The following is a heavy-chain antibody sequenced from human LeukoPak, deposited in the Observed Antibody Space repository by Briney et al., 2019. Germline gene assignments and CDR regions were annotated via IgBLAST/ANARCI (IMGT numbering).Heavy chain of an antibody. V-gene: IGHV4-34*01. CDR1: GGSFSGYY. CDR2: INHSGST. J-gene: IGHJ6*03. CDR3: AGPDIAVTRNHLGGIAVARNHRRRYMDV. D-gene: IGHD6-19*01. Sequence: SETLSLTCAVYGGSFSGYYWSWIRQPPGKGLEWVGEINHSGSTNYNPSLKSRVTISVDTYKNQFSLKLSSVSAADTAVYDWAGPDIAVTRNHLGGIAVARNHRRRYMDVWGKGTTVTVSS.